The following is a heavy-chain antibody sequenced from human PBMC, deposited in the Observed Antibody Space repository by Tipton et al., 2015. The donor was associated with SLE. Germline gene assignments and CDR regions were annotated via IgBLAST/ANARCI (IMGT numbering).Heavy chain of an antibody. CDR2: IYYSGST. D-gene: IGHD6-13*01. Sequence: TLSLTCTVSGGSIRSHSWSWFRPPPGKGLEWIGRIYYSGSTYYNPSLKSRVTISVDTSKNQFSLKLSSVTAADTAVYYCARARIAAAFEAFDIWGQGTMVTVSS. V-gene: IGHV4-59*11. J-gene: IGHJ3*02. CDR3: ARARIAAAFEAFDI. CDR1: GGSIRSHS.